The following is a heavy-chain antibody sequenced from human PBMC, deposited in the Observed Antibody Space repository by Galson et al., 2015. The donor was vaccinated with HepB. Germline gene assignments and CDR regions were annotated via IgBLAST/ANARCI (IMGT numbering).Heavy chain of an antibody. J-gene: IGHJ6*02. CDR3: ARVPPALYGSGSYYGMDV. CDR1: GFTFSSYS. V-gene: IGHV3-48*01. D-gene: IGHD3-10*01. CDR2: ISSSNSTI. Sequence: SLRLSCAASGFTFSSYSMNWVRQAPVKGLEWVSYISSSNSTIYYADYVEGRFTISRDNAKNSLYLQMNSLRAEDTAVYYCARVPPALYGSGSYYGMDVWGQGTTVTVSS.